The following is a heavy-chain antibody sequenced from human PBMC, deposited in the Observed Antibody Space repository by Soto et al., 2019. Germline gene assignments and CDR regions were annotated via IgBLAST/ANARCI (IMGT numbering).Heavy chain of an antibody. V-gene: IGHV1-2*02. CDR2: INPNSGGT. Sequence: QVQLVQSGAEVKKPGASVKVSCKASGYTFTGYYMHWVRQAPGQGIEWMGWINPNSGGTNYAQKFQGRVTMTRATSISTAYMELSRLRSDDTAVYYCARARGRQPLVHRGDWFDPWGQGPLVTVSS. CDR3: ARARGRQPLVHRGDWFDP. D-gene: IGHD6-13*01. CDR1: GYTFTGYY. J-gene: IGHJ5*02.